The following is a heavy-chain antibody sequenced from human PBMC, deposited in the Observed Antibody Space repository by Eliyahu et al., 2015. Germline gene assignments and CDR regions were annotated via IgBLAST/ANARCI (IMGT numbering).Heavy chain of an antibody. D-gene: IGHD3-3*01. CDR1: GXTFXSYX. V-gene: IGHV1-8*01. Sequence: QVQLVQSGAEVKKPGASVXVSCKASGXTFXSYXINWVRQATXQGLEWMGWMNPNSGNTGYAQKFQGRVTMTRNTSISTAYMELSSLRSEDTAVYYCAFWSGYHTFDYWGQGTLVTVSS. CDR2: MNPNSGNT. CDR3: AFWSGYHTFDY. J-gene: IGHJ4*02.